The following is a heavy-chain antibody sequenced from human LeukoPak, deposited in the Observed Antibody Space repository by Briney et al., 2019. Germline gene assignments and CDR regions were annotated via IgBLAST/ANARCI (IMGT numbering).Heavy chain of an antibody. V-gene: IGHV3-21*01. CDR1: GFTFSSYS. CDR2: FSGSRNYI. CDR3: ARDRRTYDYAGCGQLLQFFQL. Sequence: GGSLRLSCAASGFTFSSYSMNWVRQAPGKGLEWVASFSGSRNYIYYADSVKGRFTISRDNAKNSLYLQMNSLRAEDTAVYFCARDRRTYDYAGCGQLLQFFQLGAQGTLVPVS. J-gene: IGHJ1*01. D-gene: IGHD4/OR15-4a*01.